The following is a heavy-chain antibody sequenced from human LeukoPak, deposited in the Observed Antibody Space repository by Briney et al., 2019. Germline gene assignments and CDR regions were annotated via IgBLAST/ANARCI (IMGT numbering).Heavy chain of an antibody. D-gene: IGHD4-17*01. V-gene: IGHV1-2*06. J-gene: IGHJ5*02. CDR3: ARVEAVTNSNWFDP. CDR2: IHPNSGAT. Sequence: GASVNVSCKASGGTFSSYAISWVRQAPGQGLEWMGRIHPNSGATNSAQKFQGRVTMTRHTSITTAYMELSRLTSDDTAVYYCARVEAVTNSNWFDPWGQGTLVTVSS. CDR1: GGTFSSYA.